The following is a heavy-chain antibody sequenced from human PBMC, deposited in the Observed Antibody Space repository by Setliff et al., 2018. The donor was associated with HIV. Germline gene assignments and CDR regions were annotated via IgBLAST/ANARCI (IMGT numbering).Heavy chain of an antibody. CDR3: ASPGGGDCPLGY. J-gene: IGHJ4*02. D-gene: IGHD2-21*02. V-gene: IGHV4-61*09. CDR2: IYTSGST. CDR1: GGSISSGNYY. Sequence: SETLSLTCTVSGGSISSGNYYWSWIRQPAGKGLEWIGHIYTSGSTNYNPSLKSRVTISLDTSKNQFSRNLSSVTAADTAVYYCASPGGGDCPLGYWGQGTLVTVSS.